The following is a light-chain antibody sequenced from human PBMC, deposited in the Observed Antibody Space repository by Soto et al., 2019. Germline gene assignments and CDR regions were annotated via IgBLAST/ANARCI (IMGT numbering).Light chain of an antibody. J-gene: IGLJ1*01. CDR3: WSYAGRNTYV. Sequence: QSALTQPPSASGSPGQSVSISCTGSSSNVGGYNYVSWYQQHPGKAPRLIIYEVDKRPSGFPDRFSGSKAGSTASLTVSGLQADDEADYYCWSYAGRNTYVFGPGIRSPS. CDR2: EVD. CDR1: SSNVGGYNY. V-gene: IGLV2-8*01.